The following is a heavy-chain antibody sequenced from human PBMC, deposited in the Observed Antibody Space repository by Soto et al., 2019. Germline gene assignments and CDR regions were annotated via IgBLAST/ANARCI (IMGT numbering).Heavy chain of an antibody. Sequence: SETLSLTCAVYGGSFSGYYWSWIRQPPGKGLEWIGEINHSGSTNYNPSLKSRVTISVDTSKNQFSLKLSSLTAADTAVYYCARGHTIFGVVITPYYYYMDVWGKGTTVTVSS. D-gene: IGHD3-3*01. J-gene: IGHJ6*03. CDR1: GGSFSGYY. CDR3: ARGHTIFGVVITPYYYYMDV. CDR2: INHSGST. V-gene: IGHV4-34*01.